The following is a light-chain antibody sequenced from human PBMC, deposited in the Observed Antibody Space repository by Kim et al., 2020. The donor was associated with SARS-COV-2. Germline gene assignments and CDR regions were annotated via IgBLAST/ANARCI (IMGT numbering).Light chain of an antibody. CDR2: TAD. J-gene: IGLJ2*01. CDR1: KSDIGSNS. Sequence: GQRVTITCSGSKSDIGSNSVTWYQRLPGSAPRRLIFTADQRPSGVPDRFSGSKSGSSASLAISRLQSEDEADYYCVAWDDGLNGPVFGGGTQLTVL. V-gene: IGLV1-44*01. CDR3: VAWDDGLNGPV.